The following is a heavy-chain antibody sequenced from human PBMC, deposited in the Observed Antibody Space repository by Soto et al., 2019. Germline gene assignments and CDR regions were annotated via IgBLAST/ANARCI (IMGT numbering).Heavy chain of an antibody. V-gene: IGHV4-31*03. CDR3: AGDRTQGELVAAH. J-gene: IGHJ4*01. D-gene: IGHD6-6*01. CDR2: IYYSGST. Sequence: QVQLQESGPGLVKPSQTLSLTCTVSGGSISSRGYYWSWILQHPGTGLEWIGYIYYSGSTYSNPSPTSRVTGSVATSKSRFSLKLSSVTAGGTEVYYCAGDRTQGELVAAHWGHGALVTVSS. CDR1: GGSISSRGYY.